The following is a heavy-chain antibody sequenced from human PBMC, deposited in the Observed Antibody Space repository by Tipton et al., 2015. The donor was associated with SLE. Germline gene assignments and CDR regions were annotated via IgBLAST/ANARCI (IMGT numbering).Heavy chain of an antibody. CDR1: GGSISTSSYY. Sequence: TLSLTCTVSGGSISTSSYYWGWIRQPPGKGLEWIGSIFYSGSAYSNPSLRSRVTISIATSKNQFSMKLTSVTAADTAVYYCARHDTNYGRNWFDPWGQGTLVTVSS. J-gene: IGHJ5*02. V-gene: IGHV4-39*01. CDR2: IFYSGSA. CDR3: ARHDTNYGRNWFDP. D-gene: IGHD2-8*01.